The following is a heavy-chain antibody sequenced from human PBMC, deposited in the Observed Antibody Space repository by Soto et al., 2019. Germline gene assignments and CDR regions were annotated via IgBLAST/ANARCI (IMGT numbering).Heavy chain of an antibody. Sequence: GGSLRLSCAASGFTCSSYAMSWVRQTPGKGLEWVSAISGSGGTIYYADSVKGRFTISRDNAKNSLYLQMNSLRDEDTAVYYCAREWNPLNWFDPWGQGTLVTVSS. D-gene: IGHD1-1*01. V-gene: IGHV3-23*01. CDR1: GFTCSSYA. J-gene: IGHJ5*02. CDR2: ISGSGGTI. CDR3: AREWNPLNWFDP.